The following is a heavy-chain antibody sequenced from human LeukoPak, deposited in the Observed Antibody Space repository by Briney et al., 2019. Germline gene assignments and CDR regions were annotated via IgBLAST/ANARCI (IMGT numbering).Heavy chain of an antibody. J-gene: IGHJ5*02. V-gene: IGHV1-46*01. CDR1: GYTFIDYY. Sequence: ASVKVSCKASGYTFIDYYMHWVRQAPGQGLEWMGIINPRGGSITFAQKFQGRVTMTIDTSTSTAYMELSSLRSDDTAVYYCARKGCTGDCYRFDPWGQGTLVTVSS. CDR3: ARKGCTGDCYRFDP. D-gene: IGHD2-21*02. CDR2: INPRGGSI.